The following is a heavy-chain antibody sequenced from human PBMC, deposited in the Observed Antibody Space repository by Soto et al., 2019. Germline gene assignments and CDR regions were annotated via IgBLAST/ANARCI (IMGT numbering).Heavy chain of an antibody. Sequence: EVQVLESGGGLVQPGGSLRLSCAASGFAFSTYGLSWVRQAPGKGLEWVSGISGRGDNRYYADSVKGRFTISRDNSKNKVYLQMNSLKVEDTATYHCAKPSYTFGVVIVGAFDYWGQGALVTVSS. CDR3: AKPSYTFGVVIVGAFDY. D-gene: IGHD3-3*01. CDR2: ISGRGDNR. CDR1: GFAFSTYG. J-gene: IGHJ4*02. V-gene: IGHV3-23*01.